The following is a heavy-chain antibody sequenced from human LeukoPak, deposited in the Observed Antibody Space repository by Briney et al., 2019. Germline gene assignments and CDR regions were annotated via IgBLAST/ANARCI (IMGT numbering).Heavy chain of an antibody. J-gene: IGHJ3*02. CDR1: GFTFSSYG. CDR2: IRYDGSNK. V-gene: IGHV3-30*02. D-gene: IGHD3-10*01. CDR3: AKVVLRVRAFDI. Sequence: GGSLRLSCAASGFTFSSYGMHWVRQAPGKGLEWVAFIRYDGSNKYYADSVKGRFTISRDNSKNTLYLQMSSLRAEDTAVYYCAKVVLRVRAFDIWGQGTMVTVSS.